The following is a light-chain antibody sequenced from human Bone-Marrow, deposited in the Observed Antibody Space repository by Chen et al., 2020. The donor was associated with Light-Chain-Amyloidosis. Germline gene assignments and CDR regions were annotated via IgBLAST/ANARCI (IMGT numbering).Light chain of an antibody. J-gene: IGLJ3*02. V-gene: IGLV3-21*02. Sequence: SYVLTHPSSVSLAPGQTPMIAGRGNNIGATSVHWYQQTPVQAPLLVVYDDSDRPSGIPERLSGSNSGNTATLTISRVEAGDEADYYCQVWDRSSDRPVFGGGTKLTVL. CDR2: DDS. CDR1: NIGATS. CDR3: QVWDRSSDRPV.